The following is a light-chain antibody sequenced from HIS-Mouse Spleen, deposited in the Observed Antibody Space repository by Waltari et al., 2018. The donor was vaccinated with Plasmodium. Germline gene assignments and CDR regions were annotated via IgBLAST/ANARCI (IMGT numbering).Light chain of an antibody. V-gene: IGLV3-25*03. CDR3: QSADSSGTYRV. CDR2: KDS. Sequence: SYELTQPPSVSVSPGQTARITCSGDALPKQYAYWYQQKPGQAPVLVINKDSERPSGIPSRFSGSSSGTTVTLTISGVQAEDEADYYCQSADSSGTYRVFGGGTKLTVL. CDR1: ALPKQY. J-gene: IGLJ2*01.